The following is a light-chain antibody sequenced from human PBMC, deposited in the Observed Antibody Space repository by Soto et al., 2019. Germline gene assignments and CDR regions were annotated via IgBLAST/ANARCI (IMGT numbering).Light chain of an antibody. V-gene: IGLV2-8*01. Sequence: QSVLTQPPSASGSPGQSVTISCTGTSSDVGAFNYVSWYQQYPGEAPKLIIYEVTKRPSGVPDRFSGSKSGSTASLTVSGLQAEDEADYYCSSYTSGSTVIFGGGTKLTVL. J-gene: IGLJ2*01. CDR1: SSDVGAFNY. CDR2: EVT. CDR3: SSYTSGSTVI.